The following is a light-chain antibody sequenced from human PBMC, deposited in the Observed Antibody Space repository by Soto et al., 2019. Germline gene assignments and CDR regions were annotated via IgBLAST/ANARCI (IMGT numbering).Light chain of an antibody. V-gene: IGKV3-20*01. CDR1: QSVSGNS. CDR2: GAS. Sequence: EIVLTQSPGTLSLSPGARATLSCRASQSVSGNSLGWYQQKPGQAPRLLIYGASSRATGIPDMFSGSGSGRDFTLIISRLEPEDFAVYYCQQYGTSRTFGQGTRLET. CDR3: QQYGTSRT. J-gene: IGKJ5*01.